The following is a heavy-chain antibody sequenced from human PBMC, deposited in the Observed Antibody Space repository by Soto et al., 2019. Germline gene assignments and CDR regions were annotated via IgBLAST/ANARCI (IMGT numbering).Heavy chain of an antibody. CDR2: IYYSGST. CDR3: ARTMRITTDY. V-gene: IGHV4-31*03. Sequence: TSETLSLTCTVSGGSISSGGYYWSWIRQHPGKGLEWIGYIYYSGSTYYNPSLKSRVTISVDTSKNQFSLKLSSVTAADTAVYYCARTMRITTDYWGQGTLVTVSS. CDR1: GGSISSGGYY. D-gene: IGHD3-22*01. J-gene: IGHJ4*02.